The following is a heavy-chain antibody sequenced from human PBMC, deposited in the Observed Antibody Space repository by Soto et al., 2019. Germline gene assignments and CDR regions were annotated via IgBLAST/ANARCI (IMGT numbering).Heavy chain of an antibody. V-gene: IGHV1-58*01. CDR2: IVVGSGNT. D-gene: IGHD3-10*01. CDR1: GFTFTSSA. Sequence: SVKVSCKASGFTFTSSAVQWVRQARGQRLEWIGWIVVGSGNTNYAQKFQERVTITRDMSTSTAYMELSSLRSEDTAVYYCAADSTSQYYFDIWGQGTMVTVSS. CDR3: AADSTSQYYFDI. J-gene: IGHJ3*02.